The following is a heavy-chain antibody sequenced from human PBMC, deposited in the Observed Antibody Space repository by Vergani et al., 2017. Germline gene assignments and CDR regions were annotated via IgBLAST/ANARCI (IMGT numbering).Heavy chain of an antibody. D-gene: IGHD5-12*01. CDR3: ARGGGYDWAVDY. CDR2: IYYSGST. J-gene: IGHJ4*02. Sequence: QVQLQESGPGLVKPSETLSLTCTVSGGSISSYYWSWIRQPPGKGLEWIGYIYYSGSTNYNPSLKSRVTISVDPSKNQFSLKLSSVTAADTAVYYCARGGGYDWAVDYWGQGTLVTVSS. V-gene: IGHV4-59*01. CDR1: GGSISSYY.